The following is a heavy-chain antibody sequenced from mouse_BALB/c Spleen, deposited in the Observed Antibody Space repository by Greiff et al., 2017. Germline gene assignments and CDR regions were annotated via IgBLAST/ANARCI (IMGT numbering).Heavy chain of an antibody. CDR3: ARHGYLAWFAY. J-gene: IGHJ3*01. Sequence: EVKLMESGGGLVQPGGSLKLSCAASGFDFSRYWMSWVRQAPGKGLEWIGEINPDSSTINYTPSLKDKFIISRDNAKNTLYLQMSKVRSEDTALYYCARHGYLAWFAYWGQGTLVTVSA. V-gene: IGHV4-1*02. CDR2: INPDSSTI. D-gene: IGHD2-2*01. CDR1: GFDFSRYW.